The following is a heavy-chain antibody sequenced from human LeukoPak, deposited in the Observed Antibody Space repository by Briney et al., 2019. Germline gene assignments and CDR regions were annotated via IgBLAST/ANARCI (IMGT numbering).Heavy chain of an antibody. Sequence: SETLSLTCTVSGYSISSGYYWGWIRQPPGKGLEWIGSIYHSGSTYYNPSLKSRVTISVDTSKNQFSLKLSSVTAADTAVYYCARLEVVAAVYDEMTEFPTPGGYFDYWGQGTLVTVSS. J-gene: IGHJ4*02. CDR1: GYSISSGYY. CDR2: IYHSGST. D-gene: IGHD2-2*01. CDR3: ARLEVVAAVYDEMTEFPTPGGYFDY. V-gene: IGHV4-38-2*02.